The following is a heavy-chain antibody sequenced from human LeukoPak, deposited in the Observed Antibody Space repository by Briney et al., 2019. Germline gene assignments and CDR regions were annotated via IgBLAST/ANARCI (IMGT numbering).Heavy chain of an antibody. V-gene: IGHV3-21*01. Sequence: GGSLRLSCAASGFTFSSYSMNWVRQAPGKGLEWVSSISSSSSYIYYADSVKGLFTISRDNAKNSLYLQMHSLRAEDTAVYYCARGLSYYDILTGYYKPYDYWGQGALVTVSS. J-gene: IGHJ4*02. CDR3: ARGLSYYDILTGYYKPYDY. CDR2: ISSSSSYI. CDR1: GFTFSSYS. D-gene: IGHD3-9*01.